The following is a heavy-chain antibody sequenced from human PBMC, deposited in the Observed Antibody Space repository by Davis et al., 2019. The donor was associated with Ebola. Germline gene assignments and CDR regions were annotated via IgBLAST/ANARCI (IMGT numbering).Heavy chain of an antibody. CDR1: GYTFTSYG. D-gene: IGHD5-18*01. V-gene: IGHV1-18*01. CDR3: ARDRRWIQLWLRMGPIFDY. J-gene: IGHJ4*02. Sequence: ASVKVSCKASGYTFTSYGISWVRQTPGQGLEWMGWISTYNDDTYSAQKFQGRVTMTTDTSTGTAYMELRSLRSDDTAVYYCARDRRWIQLWLRMGPIFDYWGQGTLVTVSS. CDR2: ISTYNDDT.